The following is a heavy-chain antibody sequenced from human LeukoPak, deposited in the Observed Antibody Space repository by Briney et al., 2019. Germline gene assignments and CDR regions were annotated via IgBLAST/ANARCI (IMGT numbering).Heavy chain of an antibody. D-gene: IGHD5-18*01. CDR1: GFTFSSYS. CDR3: ARENTAMVTGFDP. J-gene: IGHJ5*02. Sequence: PGGSLRLSCAASGFTFSSYSMNWVRQAPGKGLEWVSSISSSSSYIYHADSVKGRFTISRDNAKNSLYLQMNSLRAEDTAVYYCARENTAMVTGFDPWGQGTLVTVSS. V-gene: IGHV3-21*01. CDR2: ISSSSSYI.